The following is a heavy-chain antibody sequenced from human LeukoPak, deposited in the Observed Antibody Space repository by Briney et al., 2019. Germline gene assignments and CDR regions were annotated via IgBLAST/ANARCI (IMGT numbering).Heavy chain of an antibody. D-gene: IGHD3/OR15-3a*01. CDR1: GFTFSSYW. Sequence: GGSLRLSCAASGFTFSSYWMSWVRQAPGKGLEWVANIKQDGSQKYYVDSVEGRFTISRDNAKNSLYLQMNSLRAEDTAVYYCARGGNYFMDAFDMWGQGTMVTVSS. V-gene: IGHV3-7*04. CDR3: ARGGNYFMDAFDM. CDR2: IKQDGSQK. J-gene: IGHJ3*02.